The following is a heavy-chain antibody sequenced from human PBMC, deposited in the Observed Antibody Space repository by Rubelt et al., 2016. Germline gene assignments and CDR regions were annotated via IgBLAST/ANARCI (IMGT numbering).Heavy chain of an antibody. CDR3: ARGNYDSSGYYEY. CDR1: SSGGYY. Sequence: SSGGYYWGWIRQHPGKGLEWIGYIYYSGSTYYNPSLKSRVTISVDTSKNQFSLKLSSVTAADTAVYYCARGNYDSSGYYEYWGQGTLVTVSS. CDR2: IYYSGST. D-gene: IGHD3-22*01. J-gene: IGHJ4*02. V-gene: IGHV4-31*02.